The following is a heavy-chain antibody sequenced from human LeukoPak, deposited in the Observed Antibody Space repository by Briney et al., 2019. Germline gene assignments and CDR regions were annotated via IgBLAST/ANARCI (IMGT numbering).Heavy chain of an antibody. CDR1: GYTFTGYY. CDR2: INPNSGGT. D-gene: IGHD3-3*01. V-gene: IGHV1-2*02. J-gene: IGHJ6*03. CDR3: ARGRYDFWSGYYTDYYYMDV. Sequence: ASVKVSCKASGYTFTGYYMHWVRQAPGQGLEWMGWINPNSGGTNYAQKFQGRVTMTRDTSISTAYMELSRLRSDDTAVYYCARGRYDFWSGYYTDYYYMDVWGKGTTVTVSS.